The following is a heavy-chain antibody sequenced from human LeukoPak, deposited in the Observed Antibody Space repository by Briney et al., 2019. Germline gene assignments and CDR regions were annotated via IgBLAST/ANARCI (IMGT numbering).Heavy chain of an antibody. V-gene: IGHV3-7*01. CDR1: GGSFSGYY. CDR3: ADPGAGH. D-gene: IGHD4-17*01. Sequence: ETLSLTCAVYGGSFSGYYWSWVRQAPGKGLEWVANVKEDGSEKHYVDSVKGRFTISRDNAENSVFLQMNSLRADDTAVYYCADPGAGHWGQGTLVTVSS. CDR2: VKEDGSEK. J-gene: IGHJ4*02.